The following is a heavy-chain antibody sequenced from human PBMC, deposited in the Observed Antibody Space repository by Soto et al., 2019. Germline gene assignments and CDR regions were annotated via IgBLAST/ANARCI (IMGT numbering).Heavy chain of an antibody. J-gene: IGHJ6*03. V-gene: IGHV3-33*01. CDR3: ARDHIAARPGYYYYYMDV. CDR2: IWYDGSNK. D-gene: IGHD6-6*01. Sequence: GGSLRLSCAASGFTFSSYGMHWVRQAPGKGLEWVAVIWYDGSNKYYADSVKGRFTISRDNSKNTLYLQMNSLRAEDTAVYYCARDHIAARPGYYYYYMDVWGKGTTVTVSS. CDR1: GFTFSSYG.